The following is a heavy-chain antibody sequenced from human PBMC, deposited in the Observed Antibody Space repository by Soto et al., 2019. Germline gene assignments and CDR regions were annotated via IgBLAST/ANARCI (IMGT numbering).Heavy chain of an antibody. V-gene: IGHV3-21*01. Sequence: EVQLVESGGGLVKPGGSLRLSCAASGFTISAYSMNWVRQAPGKGLEWVSSITASTGNIYYADSVKGRFTISRDNAKNSLYLQMNSLRAEDSAVYYCARGSHVLVATLFYFDYWGQGTLVTVSS. CDR2: ITASTGNI. D-gene: IGHD2-15*01. CDR1: GFTISAYS. J-gene: IGHJ4*02. CDR3: ARGSHVLVATLFYFDY.